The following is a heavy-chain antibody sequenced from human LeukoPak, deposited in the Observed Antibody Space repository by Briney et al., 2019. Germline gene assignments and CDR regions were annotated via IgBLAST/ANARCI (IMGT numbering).Heavy chain of an antibody. Sequence: GGSLRLSCAASGFTFSSYGMHWVRQAPGKGLEWVAFIRYDGSNKYYADSVKGRFTISRDNSKNTLYLQMNSLRAEDTAVYYCAKKRYGSTIYYFDYWGQGTLVTVSS. J-gene: IGHJ4*02. CDR2: IRYDGSNK. V-gene: IGHV3-30*02. CDR1: GFTFSSYG. D-gene: IGHD2-2*01. CDR3: AKKRYGSTIYYFDY.